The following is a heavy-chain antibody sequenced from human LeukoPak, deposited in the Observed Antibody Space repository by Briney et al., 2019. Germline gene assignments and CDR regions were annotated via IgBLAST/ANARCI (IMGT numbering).Heavy chain of an antibody. D-gene: IGHD2-2*01. CDR1: GFTFSSYG. Sequence: GGSLRLSCAASGFTFSSYGMSWVRQAPGKGLEWVSAISGSGGSTYYADSVKGRFTISRDNSKNSLYLQMNSLRAEDTALYYCAKAIVPAALAGYFDYWGQGTLVTVSS. CDR3: AKAIVPAALAGYFDY. CDR2: ISGSGGST. J-gene: IGHJ4*02. V-gene: IGHV3-23*01.